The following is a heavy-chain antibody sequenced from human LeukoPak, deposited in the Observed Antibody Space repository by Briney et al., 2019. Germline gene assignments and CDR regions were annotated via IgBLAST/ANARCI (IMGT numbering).Heavy chain of an antibody. V-gene: IGHV3-23*01. D-gene: IGHD3/OR15-3a*01. CDR2: ISGSGGST. CDR3: ARVILWWTVADY. J-gene: IGHJ4*02. Sequence: PGGSLRLSCAASGFTFSSYAMSWVRQAPGKGLEWVSAISGSGGSTYYADSVKGRFTISRDNSKNTLYLQMNSLRAEDTAVYYCARVILWWTVADYWGQGTLVTVSS. CDR1: GFTFSSYA.